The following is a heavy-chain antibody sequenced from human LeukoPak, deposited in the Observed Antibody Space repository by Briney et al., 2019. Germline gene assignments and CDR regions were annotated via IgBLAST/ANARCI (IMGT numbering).Heavy chain of an antibody. D-gene: IGHD3-22*01. Sequence: GGSLRLSCAASGLTFSDYYMGWIRQAPGKGLEWVSYISSSGSTIYYADSVKGQFTISRDNAKNSLYLQMNSLRAEDTAVYYCAREYYYDSSGYYYPWGQGTLVTVSS. CDR3: AREYYYDSSGYYYP. CDR1: GLTFSDYY. J-gene: IGHJ5*02. V-gene: IGHV3-11*04. CDR2: ISSSGSTI.